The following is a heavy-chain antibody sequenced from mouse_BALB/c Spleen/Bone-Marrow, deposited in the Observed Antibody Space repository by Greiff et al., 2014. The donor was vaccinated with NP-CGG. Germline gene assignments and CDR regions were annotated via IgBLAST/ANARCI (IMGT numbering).Heavy chain of an antibody. CDR1: GFSLTSYG. CDR3: ARNPPPYRLYAMDY. J-gene: IGHJ4*01. D-gene: IGHD2-14*01. CDR2: IWSGGST. Sequence: VQLVESGPGLVQPSQSLSITCTVSGFSLTSYGVHWVRQSPGKGLEWLGVIWSGGSTDYNAAFISRLSISKDNSKSQVFFKMNSPQADDTAIYYCARNPPPYRLYAMDYWGQGTSVTVSS. V-gene: IGHV2-4-1*01.